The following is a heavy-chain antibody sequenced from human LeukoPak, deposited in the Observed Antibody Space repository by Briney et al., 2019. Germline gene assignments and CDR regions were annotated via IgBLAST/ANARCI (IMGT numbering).Heavy chain of an antibody. CDR3: AKDISLFGEYCFDY. V-gene: IGHV3-30*18. D-gene: IGHD3-10*02. Sequence: GGSLRLSCAASGFTFNSYGMHWVRQAPGKGLEWVAAISYDGSNTYYADSVKGRFTISRDNSKNTLYLQMNSLRAEDTAVYYCAKDISLFGEYCFDYWGQRTLVSASA. CDR1: GFTFNSYG. CDR2: ISYDGSNT. J-gene: IGHJ4*02.